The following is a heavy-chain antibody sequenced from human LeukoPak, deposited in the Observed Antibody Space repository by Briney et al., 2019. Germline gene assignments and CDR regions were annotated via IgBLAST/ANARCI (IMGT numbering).Heavy chain of an antibody. Sequence: GGSLRLSCAASGFTFSSYSMNWVRQAPGKGLEWVSSISSSSSYIYYADSVKGRFTISRDNAKNSLYLQMNSLRAEDTAVYYCARERFRYSRGAFDIWGQGTMVTVSS. D-gene: IGHD2-15*01. V-gene: IGHV3-21*01. CDR1: GFTFSSYS. CDR2: ISSSSSYI. J-gene: IGHJ3*02. CDR3: ARERFRYSRGAFDI.